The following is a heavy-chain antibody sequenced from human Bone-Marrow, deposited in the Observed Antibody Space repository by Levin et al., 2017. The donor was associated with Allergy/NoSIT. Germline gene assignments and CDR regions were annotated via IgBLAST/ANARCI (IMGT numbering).Heavy chain of an antibody. CDR3: ARVRSSTAARSLLDYYYGMDV. Sequence: ASVKVSCKASGYSFTSYYLHWVRHAPGQGLQWMGMINPSGGSINYAQKFQDRVSMTSDWSTNTVYMELNSLRAEDTAVYYCARVRSSTAARSLLDYYYGMDVWGQGTTVTVSS. V-gene: IGHV1-46*01. CDR2: INPSGGSI. CDR1: GYSFTSYY. D-gene: IGHD6-6*01. J-gene: IGHJ6*02.